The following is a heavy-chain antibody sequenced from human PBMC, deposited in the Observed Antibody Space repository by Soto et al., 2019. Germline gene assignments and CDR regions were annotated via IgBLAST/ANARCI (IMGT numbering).Heavy chain of an antibody. Sequence: QVQLVQSGAEVKKPGASVKVSCKASGYTFTSYAMHWVRQAPGQRLEWMGWINAGNGNTKYSQKFQARVTLTRDTSASTAYMELRSLRSDDRAVYYYARTVGYYYGMDVWGQGTTVTVSS. CDR3: ARTVGYYYGMDV. CDR2: INAGNGNT. V-gene: IGHV1-3*01. D-gene: IGHD4-17*01. CDR1: GYTFTSYA. J-gene: IGHJ6*02.